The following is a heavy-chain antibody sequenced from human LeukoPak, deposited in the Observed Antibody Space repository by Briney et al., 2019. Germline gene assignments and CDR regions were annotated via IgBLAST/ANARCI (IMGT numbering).Heavy chain of an antibody. CDR3: ANTRGNTVPYNWFDS. Sequence: GGSLRLSCAASGGFAFSSFVMSWVRQAPGKGLEWVSVTSTSGDGTYYADSVKGRFTISRDNSKSTLYLQMNSLRAEDTAVYYCANTRGNTVPYNWFDSWGQGTLVTVSS. CDR1: GGFAFSSFV. CDR2: TSTSGDGT. D-gene: IGHD2-2*01. V-gene: IGHV3-23*01. J-gene: IGHJ5*01.